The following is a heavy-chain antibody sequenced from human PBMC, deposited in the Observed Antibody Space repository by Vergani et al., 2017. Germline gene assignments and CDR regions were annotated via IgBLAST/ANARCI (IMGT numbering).Heavy chain of an antibody. CDR2: ISGHGDRT. Sequence: EVHLLESGGGQVEAGGSLRLSCVASGFTFSNSAMSWVRQTSGKGLEWVSAISGHGDRTYYADSVKGRFTISRDNTKNSLYLEMNNLRAEDTAVYYCARARAPFWSGSLSYWGQGTLVTVSS. J-gene: IGHJ4*02. V-gene: IGHV3-23*01. D-gene: IGHD3-3*01. CDR3: ARARAPFWSGSLSY. CDR1: GFTFSNSA.